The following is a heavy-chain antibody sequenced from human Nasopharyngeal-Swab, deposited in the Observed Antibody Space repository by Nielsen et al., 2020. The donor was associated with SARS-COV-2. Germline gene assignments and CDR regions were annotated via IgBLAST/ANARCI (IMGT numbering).Heavy chain of an antibody. J-gene: IGHJ6*03. Sequence: GGSLRLSCAASGFTFSSYWMHWVRQAPGEGLVWVSRMNSDGSRTSYTDSVKGRFTISRDNAKNTLYLQMNSLRAEDTAVYYCARGQVSNYYYMDVWGKGTTVTVSS. V-gene: IGHV3-74*01. CDR3: ARGQVSNYYYMDV. CDR2: MNSDGSRT. D-gene: IGHD6-6*01. CDR1: GFTFSSYW.